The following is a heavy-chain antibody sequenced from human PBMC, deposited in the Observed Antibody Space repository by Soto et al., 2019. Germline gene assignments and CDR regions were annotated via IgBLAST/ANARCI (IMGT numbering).Heavy chain of an antibody. CDR3: ARGAGIAVAGTSFEY. D-gene: IGHD6-19*01. V-gene: IGHV3-30-3*01. CDR1: GFTFSSYT. Sequence: QVQLVESGGGVVQPGRSLRLSCAASGFTFSSYTMHWVRQAPGKGLEWVAAISYDGSNKYYADPVKGRFTISRDNSKNTLYVQMNSLRGEDTAVYYCARGAGIAVAGTSFEYWGQGTLVTVSS. J-gene: IGHJ4*02. CDR2: ISYDGSNK.